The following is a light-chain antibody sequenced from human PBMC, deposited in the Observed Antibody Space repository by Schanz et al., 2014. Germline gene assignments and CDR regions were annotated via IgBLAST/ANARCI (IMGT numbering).Light chain of an antibody. Sequence: QSALTQPASVSGSPGQSITISCTGTSSDVGTSNLLSWYQQYPGKAPKLLIYDVIKRPSGVPDRFSGSKSATSASLAISGLRSEDEADYYCAAWDDSLGVVFGGGTKLTVL. J-gene: IGLJ2*01. CDR2: DVI. V-gene: IGLV2-14*02. CDR3: AAWDDSLGVV. CDR1: SSDVGTSNL.